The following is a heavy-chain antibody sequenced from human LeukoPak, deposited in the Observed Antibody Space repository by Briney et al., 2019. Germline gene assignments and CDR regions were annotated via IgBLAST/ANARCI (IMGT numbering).Heavy chain of an antibody. CDR1: GFTFSSYW. V-gene: IGHV3-74*01. CDR2: TNIDGSTS. Sequence: QSGGSLRLSCAASGFTFSSYWMSWVRQAPGKGLVWVSRTNIDGSTSTYADSVQGRFSISRDNAKNTLYLQMNSLRAEDTAVYYCARAPMVRANVVDYWGQGTLVTVSS. CDR3: ARAPMVRANVVDY. J-gene: IGHJ4*02. D-gene: IGHD4/OR15-4a*01.